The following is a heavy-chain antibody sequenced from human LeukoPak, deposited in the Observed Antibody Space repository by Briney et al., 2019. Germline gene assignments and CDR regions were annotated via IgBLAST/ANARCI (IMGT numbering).Heavy chain of an antibody. CDR1: GFTFSSYG. CDR2: ISYDGSNK. CDR3: AREGMPQWLDPTALDPVLWFDY. V-gene: IGHV3-30*03. Sequence: GGSLRLSCAASGFTFSSYGMHWVRQAPGKGLEWVAVISYDGSNKYYADSVKGRFTISRDNSKNTLYLQMNSLRAEDTAVYYCAREGMPQWLDPTALDPVLWFDYWGQGTLVTVSS. J-gene: IGHJ4*02. D-gene: IGHD6-19*01.